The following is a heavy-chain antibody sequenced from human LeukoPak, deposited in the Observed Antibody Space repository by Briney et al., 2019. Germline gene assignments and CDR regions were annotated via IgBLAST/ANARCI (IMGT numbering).Heavy chain of an antibody. D-gene: IGHD2/OR15-2a*01. V-gene: IGHV3-33*01. Sequence: GRSLRLSCAASGFPFSSYVMHWLRQAPGKGLEWVAVIWFDGGKIYYADSVKGRFTISRDNSKNTLYLQMNSLRAEDTAVYHCVRDFTNIRGGGYFDNWGQGTLATVSS. CDR1: GFPFSSYV. CDR2: IWFDGGKI. J-gene: IGHJ4*02. CDR3: VRDFTNIRGGGYFDN.